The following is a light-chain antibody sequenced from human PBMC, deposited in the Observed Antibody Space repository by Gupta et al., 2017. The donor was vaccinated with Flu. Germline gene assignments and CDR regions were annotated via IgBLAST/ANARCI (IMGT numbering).Light chain of an antibody. V-gene: IGKV1-16*01. CDR3: QQNNNIPLT. CDR2: AAS. Sequence: DIHMTQSPSSLSAFVGDRVTFTCRASQDITNSLVWFQQKPGKAPKSLIFAASTSHSGVPSRFSGGGSGKIFTLTISSLQPEDFATYYCQQNNNIPLTFGQGTKVEI. J-gene: IGKJ2*01. CDR1: QDITNS.